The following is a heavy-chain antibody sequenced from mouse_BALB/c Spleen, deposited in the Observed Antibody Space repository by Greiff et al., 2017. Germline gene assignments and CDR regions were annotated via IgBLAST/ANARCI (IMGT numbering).Heavy chain of an antibody. J-gene: IGHJ1*01. CDR1: GFTFSDYY. CDR3: ASSSYEYFDV. CDR2: ISDGGSYT. Sequence: EVQGVESGGGLVKPGGSLKLSCAASGFTFSDYYMYWVRQTPEKRLEWVATISDGGSYTYYPDSVKGRFTISRDNAKNNLYLQMSSLKSEDTAMYYCASSSYEYFDVWGAGTTVTVSS. V-gene: IGHV5-4*02. D-gene: IGHD1-1*01.